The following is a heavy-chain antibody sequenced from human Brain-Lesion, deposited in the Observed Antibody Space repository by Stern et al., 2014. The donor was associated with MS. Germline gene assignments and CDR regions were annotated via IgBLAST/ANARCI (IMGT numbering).Heavy chain of an antibody. Sequence: EVQLLESGGDLVQPGRSLSLSCAASGFTFDDYDMSWVRLAPGKGMGRVSGISWNSGTIGYADSMKGRFTTSRDNAYSSLYLQMNSLRPEDTALYYCARGITGSSAYFAYWGQGTLVTVSS. CDR2: ISWNSGTI. D-gene: IGHD1-14*01. CDR3: ARGITGSSAYFAY. V-gene: IGHV3-9*01. CDR1: GFTFDDYD. J-gene: IGHJ4*02.